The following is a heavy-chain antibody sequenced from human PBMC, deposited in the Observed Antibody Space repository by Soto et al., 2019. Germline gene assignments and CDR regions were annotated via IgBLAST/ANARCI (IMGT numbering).Heavy chain of an antibody. CDR3: ATSDGSGSYGPGMDV. J-gene: IGHJ6*02. V-gene: IGHV3-30-3*01. Sequence: GGSLRLSCAASGFSFSTYAMHWVRQTPGKGLEWVAVISYDGDHKYYTDSVKGRFTISRDNSKNTLYLQMNSLRGEDTAVYYCATSDGSGSYGPGMDVWGQGTTVTVSS. CDR2: ISYDGDHK. D-gene: IGHD3-10*01. CDR1: GFSFSTYA.